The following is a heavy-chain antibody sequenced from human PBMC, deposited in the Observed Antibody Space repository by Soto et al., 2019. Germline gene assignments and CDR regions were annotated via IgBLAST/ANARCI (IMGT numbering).Heavy chain of an antibody. CDR3: AREIDGMDV. CDR2: MSYDETNR. V-gene: IGHV3-30*03. J-gene: IGHJ6*02. Sequence: QVQLVESGGGVVQPGRSLRLSCAASGFTLSSAIMHWVRQAPGKGLEWVTAMSYDETNRYYAASVKGRFTISGDNSNNTLYLQMNSLRLEDTAVNYCAREIDGMDVWGQGTTVTVSS. CDR1: GFTLSSAI.